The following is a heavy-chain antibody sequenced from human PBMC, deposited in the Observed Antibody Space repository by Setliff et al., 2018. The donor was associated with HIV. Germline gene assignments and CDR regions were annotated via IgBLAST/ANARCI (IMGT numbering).Heavy chain of an antibody. D-gene: IGHD7-27*01. CDR2: IYYSGST. CDR1: GGSISSSSYY. J-gene: IGHJ2*01. CDR3: ARSELGPVYWYFDL. Sequence: SETLSLTCTVSGGSISSSSYYWGWIRQPPGKGLEWIGNIYYSGSTHYNPSLKSRVTISVDTSKNQFSLKLSSVTAADTAVFYCARSELGPVYWYFDLWAVAPWSPSPQ. V-gene: IGHV4-39*01.